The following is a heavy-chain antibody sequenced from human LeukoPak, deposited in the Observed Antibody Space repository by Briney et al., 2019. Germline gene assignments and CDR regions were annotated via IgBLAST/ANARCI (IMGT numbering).Heavy chain of an antibody. CDR3: ATSTHYDSSGYYSPCDY. D-gene: IGHD3-22*01. Sequence: ASVKVSCKVSGYTLTELSMHWVRQAPGKGLEWMGGFDPEDGETIYAQKFQGRVTMTEDTSTDTAYMELSSLRSEDTAVYYCATSTHYDSSGYYSPCDYWGQGTPVTVSS. CDR1: GYTLTELS. J-gene: IGHJ4*02. CDR2: FDPEDGET. V-gene: IGHV1-24*01.